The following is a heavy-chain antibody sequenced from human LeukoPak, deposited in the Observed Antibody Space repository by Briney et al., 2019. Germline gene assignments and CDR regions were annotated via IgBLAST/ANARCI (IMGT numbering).Heavy chain of an antibody. Sequence: SVKVSCKASGGTFISYAISWVRQAPGQGLEWMGGSIPIFGTANYAQKFQGRVTITTDESTSTAYMELSSLRSEDTAVYYCARDHTLDPIVAVPAAIRGWFDPWGQGTLVTVSS. J-gene: IGHJ5*02. D-gene: IGHD2-2*01. V-gene: IGHV1-69*05. CDR2: SIPIFGTA. CDR3: ARDHTLDPIVAVPAAIRGWFDP. CDR1: GGTFISYA.